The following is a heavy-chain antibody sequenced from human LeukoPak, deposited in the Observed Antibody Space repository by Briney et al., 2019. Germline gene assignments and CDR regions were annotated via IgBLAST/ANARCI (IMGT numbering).Heavy chain of an antibody. CDR3: ARDLRYYDSSGYGFRGYYYGMDV. CDR1: GGTFSSYA. Sequence: ASVKVSCKASGGTFSSYAISWVRQAPGQGLEWMGRIIPILGIANYAQKFQGRVTITADKSTSTAYMELSSLRSEDTAVYYCARDLRYYDSSGYGFRGYYYGMDVWGQGTTVTVSS. CDR2: IIPILGIA. V-gene: IGHV1-69*04. J-gene: IGHJ6*02. D-gene: IGHD3-22*01.